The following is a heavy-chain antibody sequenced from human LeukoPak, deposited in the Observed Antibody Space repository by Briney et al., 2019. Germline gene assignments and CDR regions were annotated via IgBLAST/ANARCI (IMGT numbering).Heavy chain of an antibody. D-gene: IGHD2-2*01. V-gene: IGHV3-23*01. J-gene: IGHJ5*02. CDR1: GFTFSNYA. Sequence: GGSLRLSCEASGFTFSNYAMNWVRQAPGKGLEWVSIISDSGGSAYYADSVKGRFTISRDNPKNTLYLQMNSLRAEDTAVYYCAKDDGYCSSTSCYAGWFDPWGQGTLVTVSS. CDR2: ISDSGGSA. CDR3: AKDDGYCSSTSCYAGWFDP.